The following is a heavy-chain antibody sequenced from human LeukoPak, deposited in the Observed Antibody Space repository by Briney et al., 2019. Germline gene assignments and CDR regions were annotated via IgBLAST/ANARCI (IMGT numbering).Heavy chain of an antibody. CDR1: GGTFSSYA. D-gene: IGHD3-10*01. CDR2: IIPIFGTA. V-gene: IGHV1-69*13. CDR3: ATSITMVRTFVNYYYGMDV. Sequence: SVKVSCKVSGGTFSSYAISWVRQAPGQGLEWMGGIIPIFGTANYAQKFQGRVTITADESTSTAYMELSSLRSEDTAVYYCATSITMVRTFVNYYYGMDVWGKGTTVTVSS. J-gene: IGHJ6*04.